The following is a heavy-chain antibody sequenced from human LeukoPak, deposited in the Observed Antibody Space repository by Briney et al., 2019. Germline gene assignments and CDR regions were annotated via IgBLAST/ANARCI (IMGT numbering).Heavy chain of an antibody. CDR3: ARSLMIVVVPFDY. CDR2: ISSSGSTI. D-gene: IGHD3-22*01. Sequence: GGSLRLSCAASGFTFSSYEMNWVRQAPGKGLEWVSYISSSGSTIYYADSVKGRFTISRDNAKNSLYLQMNSLRAEDTAVYYCARSLMIVVVPFDYWGQGTLVTVSS. V-gene: IGHV3-48*03. J-gene: IGHJ4*02. CDR1: GFTFSSYE.